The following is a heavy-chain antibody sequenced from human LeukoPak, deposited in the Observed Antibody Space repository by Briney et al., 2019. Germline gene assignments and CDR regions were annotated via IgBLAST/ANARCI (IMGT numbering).Heavy chain of an antibody. CDR1: GFTFSSYE. V-gene: IGHV3-48*03. Sequence: GGSLRLSCAASGFTFSSYEMNWVRQAPGKGLEWVSYISSSGSIIYYADSVKGRFTISRDNAKNSLYLQMNSLRAEDTAVYYCARGHSGVRVETDFDYWGQGTLVTVSS. D-gene: IGHD1-14*01. J-gene: IGHJ4*02. CDR2: ISSSGSII. CDR3: ARGHSGVRVETDFDY.